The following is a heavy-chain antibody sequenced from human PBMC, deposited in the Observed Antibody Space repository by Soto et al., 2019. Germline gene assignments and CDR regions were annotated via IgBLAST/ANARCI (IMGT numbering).Heavy chain of an antibody. Sequence: QVQLVQSGAEVKKPGSSVKVSCKASGGTFSSYAISWVRQAPGQGLEWMGGIIPVFGTGIHAQKFQGRVTITADKSTNTAYMKLSSLRSEDTAVYFCARVGGTGGYTYGLDYWGQGTLVTVSS. V-gene: IGHV1-69*06. CDR1: GGTFSSYA. J-gene: IGHJ4*02. D-gene: IGHD5-18*01. CDR2: IIPVFGTG. CDR3: ARVGGTGGYTYGLDY.